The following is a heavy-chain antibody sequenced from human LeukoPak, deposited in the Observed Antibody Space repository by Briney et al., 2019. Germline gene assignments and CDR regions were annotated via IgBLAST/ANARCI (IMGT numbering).Heavy chain of an antibody. V-gene: IGHV4-34*01. D-gene: IGHD3-3*01. CDR2: INHSGST. CDR1: GGSFSGYY. CDR3: ARHQVKRITIFGVVISSHMDV. Sequence: SETLSLTCAVYGGSFSGYYWSWIRQPPGKGLEWIGEINHSGSTNYNPSLKSRVTISVDTSKNQFSLRLSSVTAADTAVYYCARHQVKRITIFGVVISSHMDVWGKGTTVTVSS. J-gene: IGHJ6*03.